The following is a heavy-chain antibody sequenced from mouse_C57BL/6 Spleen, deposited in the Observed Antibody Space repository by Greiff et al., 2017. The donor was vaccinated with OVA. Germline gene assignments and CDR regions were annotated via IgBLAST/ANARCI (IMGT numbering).Heavy chain of an antibody. D-gene: IGHD4-1*01. CDR3: ARHRANWDDAMDY. CDR2: ISSGGSYT. V-gene: IGHV5-6*01. J-gene: IGHJ4*01. Sequence: EVMLVESGGDLVKPGGSLKLSCAASGFPFSSYGMSWVRQTPDKRLEWVATISSGGSYTYYPDSVKGRFTISRDNAKNTLYLQMSSLKSEDTAMYYCARHRANWDDAMDYWGQGTSVTVPS. CDR1: GFPFSSYG.